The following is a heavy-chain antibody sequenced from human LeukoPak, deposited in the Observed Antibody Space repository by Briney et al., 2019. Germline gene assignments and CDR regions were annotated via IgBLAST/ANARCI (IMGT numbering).Heavy chain of an antibody. CDR1: GGSISSSSYY. V-gene: IGHV4-39*07. J-gene: IGHJ3*02. CDR3: ATYVRDAFDI. D-gene: IGHD3-10*02. Sequence: PSETLSLTCTVSGGSISSSSYYWGWIRQPPGKGLEWIGSIYYSGSTYYNPSLKSRVTISVDTSKNQFSLKLSSVTAADTAVYYCATYVRDAFDIWGQGTMVTVSS. CDR2: IYYSGST.